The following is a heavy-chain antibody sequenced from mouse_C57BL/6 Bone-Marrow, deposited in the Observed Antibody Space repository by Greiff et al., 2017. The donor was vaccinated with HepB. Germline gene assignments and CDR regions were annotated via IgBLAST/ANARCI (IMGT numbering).Heavy chain of an antibody. V-gene: IGHV6-3*01. D-gene: IGHD1-1*01. Sequence: EVKVEESGGGLVQPGGSMKLSCVASGFTFSNYWMNWVRQSPEKGLEWVAQIRLKSDNYATHYAESVKGRFTISRDDSKSSVYLQMNNLRAEDTGIYYCTGEKHYYGSSSYYAMDYWGQGTSVTVSS. CDR3: TGEKHYYGSSSYYAMDY. CDR1: GFTFSNYW. J-gene: IGHJ4*01. CDR2: IRLKSDNYAT.